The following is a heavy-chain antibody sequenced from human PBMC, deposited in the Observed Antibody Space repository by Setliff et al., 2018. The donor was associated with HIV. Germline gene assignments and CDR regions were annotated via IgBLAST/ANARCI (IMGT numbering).Heavy chain of an antibody. D-gene: IGHD1-26*01. CDR2: IYPADSDT. V-gene: IGHV5-51*01. Sequence: PGESLKISCQGFRYSFTSYWIAWVRQMSGKGLEWMGIIYPADSDTRYSPSFQGQVTISADKSIFTAYLQFSSLKASDTAMYYCARSDSGDYSGFDFWGQGTLVTVSS. CDR1: RYSFTSYW. J-gene: IGHJ5*01. CDR3: ARSDSGDYSGFDF.